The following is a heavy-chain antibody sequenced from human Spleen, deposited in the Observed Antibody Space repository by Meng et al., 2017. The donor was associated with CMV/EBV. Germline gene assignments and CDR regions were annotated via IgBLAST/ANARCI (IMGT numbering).Heavy chain of an antibody. Sequence: VSGHTFIADYLQWVRQAPGQGPEWMGRINPNGGATIFAQTFQARVALTWDTSISTGYMELGSLTSDDTAVYYCATWDHDTSGFWDYWGPGTLVTVSS. J-gene: IGHJ4*02. CDR2: INPNGGAT. V-gene: IGHV1-2*06. CDR3: ATWDHDTSGFWDY. D-gene: IGHD3-22*01. CDR1: GHTFIADY.